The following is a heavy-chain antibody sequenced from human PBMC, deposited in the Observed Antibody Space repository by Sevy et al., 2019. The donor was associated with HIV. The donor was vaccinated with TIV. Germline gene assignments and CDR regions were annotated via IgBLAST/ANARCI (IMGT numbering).Heavy chain of an antibody. CDR1: GFTFSSFA. D-gene: IGHD2-2*02. CDR2: ISGSGGST. V-gene: IGHV3-23*01. Sequence: GGCLRLSCVASGFTFSSFAMIWVRQAPGKGLEWVSAISGSGGSTYYADSVKGRFTISRDNSKNTLYLQMNSLGADDTAIYYCAKDKGYCSTTSCYIDYWGQGTLVTVSS. CDR3: AKDKGYCSTTSCYIDY. J-gene: IGHJ4*02.